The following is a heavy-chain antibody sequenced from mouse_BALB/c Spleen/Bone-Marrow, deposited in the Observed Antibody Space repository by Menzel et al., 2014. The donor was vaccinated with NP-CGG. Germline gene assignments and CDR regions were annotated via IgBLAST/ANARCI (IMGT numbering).Heavy chain of an antibody. CDR2: IDPANGNT. CDR3: ASYVYGYYFDY. V-gene: IGHV14-3*02. CDR1: GFNIKDTY. Sequence: EVQLQQSGAELVKPGASVKLSCTASGFNIKDTYMHWVKQRPEQGLEWIGRIDPANGNTKYDPKFQGKATITADTSSNTAFLQRSSLTSEDTAVYYCASYVYGYYFDYWGQGTTRTVSS. J-gene: IGHJ2*01. D-gene: IGHD2-2*01.